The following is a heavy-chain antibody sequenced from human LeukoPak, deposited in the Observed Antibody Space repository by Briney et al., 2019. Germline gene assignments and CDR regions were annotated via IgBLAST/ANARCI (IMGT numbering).Heavy chain of an antibody. CDR2: ISGSGGNT. CDR1: GFTFNSYA. D-gene: IGHD4-17*01. J-gene: IGHJ6*02. V-gene: IGHV3-23*01. Sequence: GGSLRLSCAASGFTFNSYAMSWVGQAPGKGLEWVSAISGSGGNTHYGDSAKGRFTISRDNSKNTVYLQMNSLRAEDTAVYYCAKEMIVTVTTFYYYGMDVWGQGTTVIVSS. CDR3: AKEMIVTVTTFYYYGMDV.